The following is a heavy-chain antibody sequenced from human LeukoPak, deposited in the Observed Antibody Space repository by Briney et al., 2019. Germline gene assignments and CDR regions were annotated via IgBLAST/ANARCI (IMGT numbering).Heavy chain of an antibody. CDR2: ISGSGGST. J-gene: IGHJ4*02. Sequence: PGGSLRLSCAASGFTFSSYAMSWVRQAPGKGLEWVSAISGSGGSTYYADSVKGRFTISRDNSKNTLYLQMNSLRAEDMALYYCSKARTYSSTSEADSWGQGTLVTVSS. V-gene: IGHV3-23*01. D-gene: IGHD6-6*01. CDR3: SKARTYSSTSEADS. CDR1: GFTFSSYA.